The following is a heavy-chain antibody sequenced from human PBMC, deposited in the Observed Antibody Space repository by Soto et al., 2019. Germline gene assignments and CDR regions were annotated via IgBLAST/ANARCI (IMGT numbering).Heavy chain of an antibody. V-gene: IGHV4-34*01. J-gene: IGHJ6*02. CDR2: INHSGST. Sequence: SETLSLTCAVYGGSFSGYYWSWIRQPPGKGLEWIGEINHSGSTNYNPSLKSRVTISVDTSKNQFSLKLSSVTAADTAVYYCALGGSGWIYYYYYGMDVWGQGTTVTVSS. CDR3: ALGGSGWIYYYYYGMDV. D-gene: IGHD6-19*01. CDR1: GGSFSGYY.